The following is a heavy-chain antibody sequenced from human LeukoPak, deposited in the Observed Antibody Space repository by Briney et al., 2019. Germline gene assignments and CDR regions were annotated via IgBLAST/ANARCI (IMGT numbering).Heavy chain of an antibody. J-gene: IGHJ4*02. D-gene: IGHD4-23*01. V-gene: IGHV1-18*01. Sequence: ASVKVSCKASGYIFTSYGISWVRQAPGQGLEWMGWINTYNGDTKYAQKFQGRVTMTTDTSTSTAYMELRSLRSDDTAVYYCARNPREDYGGLSLFGYWGQGTLVTVSS. CDR2: INTYNGDT. CDR3: ARNPREDYGGLSLFGY. CDR1: GYIFTSYG.